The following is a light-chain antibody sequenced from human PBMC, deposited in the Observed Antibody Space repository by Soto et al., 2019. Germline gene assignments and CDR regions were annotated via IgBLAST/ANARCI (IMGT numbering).Light chain of an antibody. CDR1: SSDVGGYNY. CDR2: EVT. V-gene: IGLV2-14*01. J-gene: IGLJ1*01. CDR3: SSYTSRSTLV. Sequence: QSALTQPASVSGSPGQSITISCTGTSSDVGGYNYVSWYQQHPGKAPKLMIYEVTNGPSGVSNRFSGSKSGNTASLTISGLQAEDEADYYCSSYTSRSTLVFGTGTKLTVL.